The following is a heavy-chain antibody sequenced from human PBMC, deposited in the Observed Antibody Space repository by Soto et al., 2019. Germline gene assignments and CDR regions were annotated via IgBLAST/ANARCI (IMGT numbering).Heavy chain of an antibody. Sequence: GGSLRLSCAASGFTFIDHYMDWVRQAPGKGLEWVGRTRNKANSYTTEYAASVKGRFTISRDDSKNSLYLQMNSLKTEDTAVYYCAREHRLRSWFDPWGQGTLVTVSS. J-gene: IGHJ5*02. V-gene: IGHV3-72*01. CDR2: TRNKANSYTT. CDR3: AREHRLRSWFDP. D-gene: IGHD4-17*01. CDR1: GFTFIDHY.